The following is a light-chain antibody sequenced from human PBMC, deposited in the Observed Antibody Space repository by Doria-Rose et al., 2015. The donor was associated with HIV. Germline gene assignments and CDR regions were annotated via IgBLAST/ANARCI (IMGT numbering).Light chain of an antibody. CDR3: HQYGTSWT. CDR1: QSFSSTY. J-gene: IGKJ1*01. CDR2: DGS. Sequence: TQSPGTLSLSPGERATLSCRASQSFSSTYLAWYQQKPGQAPSLLIYDGSTRATDIPDRFSASGSGTDSTLTINRLEPEDFALYYCHQYGTSWTFGQGTKAEI. V-gene: IGKV3-20*01.